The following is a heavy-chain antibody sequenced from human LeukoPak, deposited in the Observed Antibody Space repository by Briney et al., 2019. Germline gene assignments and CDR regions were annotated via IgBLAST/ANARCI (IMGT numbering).Heavy chain of an antibody. V-gene: IGHV5-10-1*01. Sequence: GESLKISCQGSGYSFTSYWIGWVRQMPGKGLEWMGRIDPSDSYTNYSPSFQGHVTISADKSISTAYLQWSSLKASDTAMYYCARIDAGFIDYWGQGTLVTVSS. J-gene: IGHJ4*02. CDR1: GYSFTSYW. D-gene: IGHD6-25*01. CDR2: IDPSDSYT. CDR3: ARIDAGFIDY.